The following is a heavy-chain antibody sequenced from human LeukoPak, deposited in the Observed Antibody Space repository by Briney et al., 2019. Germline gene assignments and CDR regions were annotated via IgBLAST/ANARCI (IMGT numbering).Heavy chain of an antibody. V-gene: IGHV4-4*07. CDR1: GGSISSYY. Sequence: SETLSLTCTVSGGSISSYYWSWIRQPAGKGLEWIGRIYTSGSTNYNPSLKSRVTISVDTSKNQFSLKLSSVTAADTAVYYCASRRYYDSSGYWAPYYFDYWGQGTLVTVSS. CDR2: IYTSGST. CDR3: ASRRYYDSSGYWAPYYFDY. D-gene: IGHD3-22*01. J-gene: IGHJ4*02.